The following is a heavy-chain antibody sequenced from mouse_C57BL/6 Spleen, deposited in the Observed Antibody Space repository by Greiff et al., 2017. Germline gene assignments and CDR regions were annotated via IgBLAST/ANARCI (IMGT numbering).Heavy chain of an antibody. D-gene: IGHD1-1*01. CDR1: GYTFTDYE. V-gene: IGHV1-15*01. Sequence: QVQLQQSGAELVRPGASVTLSCKASGYTFTDYEMHWVKQTPVHGLEWIGAIDPETGGTAYNQKFKGKAILTADKSSSTAYMELRSLTSEDSAVYYCTRRRGGGTVVGFDGWGTGTTVTVAS. J-gene: IGHJ1*03. CDR3: TRRRGGGTVVGFDG. CDR2: IDPETGGT.